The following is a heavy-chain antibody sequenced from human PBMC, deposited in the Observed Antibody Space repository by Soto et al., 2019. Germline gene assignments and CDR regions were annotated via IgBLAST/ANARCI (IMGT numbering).Heavy chain of an antibody. J-gene: IGHJ5*02. Sequence: QVQLVQSGAEVKKPGSSVKVSCKASGGTFSSYTISWVRQAPGQGLEWMGRIIPILGIANYAQKFQGRVTITAEQSTSTAYMELSSLRSEDTAVYYCARSLYYYGSGRLSQNNWCDPWGQGTLVTVSS. V-gene: IGHV1-69*02. D-gene: IGHD3-10*01. CDR1: GGTFSSYT. CDR2: IIPILGIA. CDR3: ARSLYYYGSGRLSQNNWCDP.